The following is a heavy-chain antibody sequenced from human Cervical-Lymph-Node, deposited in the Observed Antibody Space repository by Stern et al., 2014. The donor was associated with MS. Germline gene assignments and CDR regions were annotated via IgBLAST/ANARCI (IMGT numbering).Heavy chain of an antibody. V-gene: IGHV5-51*01. CDR3: ARRHCSSRRCGWFDP. CDR1: GYSFTSYW. Sequence: VQLVESGAEVKKPGESLKISCKGSGYSFTSYWIGWVRQMPGKGLEWMGGINPGDSDTRYSPSFQGQVTISADKSISTAYLQWSSLKASDTAMYYCARRHCSSRRCGWFDPWGQGTLVTVSS. CDR2: INPGDSDT. D-gene: IGHD2-2*01. J-gene: IGHJ5*02.